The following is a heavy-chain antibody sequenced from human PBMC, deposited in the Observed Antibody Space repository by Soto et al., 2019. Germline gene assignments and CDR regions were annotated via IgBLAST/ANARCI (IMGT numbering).Heavy chain of an antibody. CDR1: RYLFTAYS. V-gene: IGHV1-46*01. CDR2: VNPSGGST. J-gene: IGHJ1*01. Sequence: GASVKVSCKASRYLFTAYSMHWVRLAPGQGLEWMGVVNPSGGSTKYAQNFQGRVTMTRDTSTTTIYMELSSLRSDDTAIYYCAREENCSGGTCHSEYFHRWGQGTLVTVSS. CDR3: AREENCSGGTCHSEYFHR. D-gene: IGHD2-15*01.